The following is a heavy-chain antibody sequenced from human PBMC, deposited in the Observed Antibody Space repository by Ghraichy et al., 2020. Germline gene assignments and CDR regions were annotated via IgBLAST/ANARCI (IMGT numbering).Heavy chain of an antibody. CDR1: GHSISSDYY. Sequence: SETLSLTCSVSGHSISSDYYWVWVRQPPGKGPEWIGSINHSGETYYHPSLKSRVTISVDTSNNQFSLKLISATAADTAVYYCARLDTTESGHWFDAWGQGILVTISS. V-gene: IGHV4-38-2*02. CDR3: ARLDTTESGHWFDA. D-gene: IGHD1-1*01. CDR2: INHSGET. J-gene: IGHJ5*02.